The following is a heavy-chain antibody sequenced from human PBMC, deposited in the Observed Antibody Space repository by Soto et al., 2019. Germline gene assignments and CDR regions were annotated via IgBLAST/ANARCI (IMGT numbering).Heavy chain of an antibody. Sequence: QVQLVQSGAEVKKPGSSVKVSCKASGGTFSSYAISWVRQAPGQGLEWMGGIIPIFGTANYAQKFQGRVTITADESTSTAYMELSSLRSEDTAMYYCARYCSGGSCYSGTYYYYYGMDVWGQGTTVTVSS. CDR3: ARYCSGGSCYSGTYYYYYGMDV. CDR1: GGTFSSYA. CDR2: IIPIFGTA. D-gene: IGHD2-15*01. V-gene: IGHV1-69*01. J-gene: IGHJ6*02.